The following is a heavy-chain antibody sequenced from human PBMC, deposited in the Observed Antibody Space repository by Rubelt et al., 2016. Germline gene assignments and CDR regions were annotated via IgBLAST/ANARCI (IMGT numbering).Heavy chain of an antibody. D-gene: IGHD2-15*01. CDR3: ARGHPWPRIIVVDHYFDD. V-gene: IGHV3-53*01. J-gene: IGHJ4*02. CDR1: GFTVRSNH. CDR2: IYNGGST. Sequence: EVQLVESGGGLIQPGGSLRLSCAASGFTVRSNHMTWVRQAPGTGLEWVSVIYNGGSTDYADSVKARFANSRNTVYFQMNRLRAEETAVYYCARGHPWPRIIVVDHYFDDWGQGTPVTVSS.